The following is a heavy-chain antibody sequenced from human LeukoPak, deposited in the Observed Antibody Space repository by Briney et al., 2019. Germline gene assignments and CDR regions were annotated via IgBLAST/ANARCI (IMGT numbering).Heavy chain of an antibody. CDR3: ARGGDSSGWYYFDY. V-gene: IGHV4-34*01. J-gene: IGHJ4*02. CDR1: GGSFSDYY. Sequence: SETLSLTCAVYGGSFSDYYWSWIRQPPGKGLEWIGEINHSGSTNYNPSLKSRVTISVDTSKNQFSLKLSSVTAADTAVYYCARGGDSSGWYYFDYWGQGTLVTVSS. CDR2: INHSGST. D-gene: IGHD6-19*01.